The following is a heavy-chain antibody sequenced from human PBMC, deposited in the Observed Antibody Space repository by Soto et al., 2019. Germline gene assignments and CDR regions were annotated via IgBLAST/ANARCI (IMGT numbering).Heavy chain of an antibody. J-gene: IGHJ4*02. Sequence: SETLSLTCAVSCGSISSSNWWSWVRQPPGKGLEWIGEIYHSGSTNYNPSLKSRVTISVDKSKNQFSLKLSSVTAADTAVYYCARASMVRGVIIYFDYWGQGTLVTVSS. CDR3: ARASMVRGVIIYFDY. V-gene: IGHV4-4*02. CDR1: CGSISSSNW. CDR2: IYHSGST. D-gene: IGHD3-10*01.